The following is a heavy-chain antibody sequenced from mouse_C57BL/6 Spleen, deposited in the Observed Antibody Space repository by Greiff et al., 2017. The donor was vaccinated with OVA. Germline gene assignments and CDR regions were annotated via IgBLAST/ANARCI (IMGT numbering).Heavy chain of an antibody. CDR2: IYPGDGDT. D-gene: IGHD2-5*01. Sequence: VQLQQSGPELVKPGASVKISCKASGYAFSSSWMNWVKQRPGKGLEWIGRIYPGDGDTNYNGKFKGKATLTADKSSSTAYMQLSSLTSEDSAVYFCARSSNYGAMDYWGQGTSVTVSS. V-gene: IGHV1-82*01. CDR3: ARSSNYGAMDY. J-gene: IGHJ4*01. CDR1: GYAFSSSW.